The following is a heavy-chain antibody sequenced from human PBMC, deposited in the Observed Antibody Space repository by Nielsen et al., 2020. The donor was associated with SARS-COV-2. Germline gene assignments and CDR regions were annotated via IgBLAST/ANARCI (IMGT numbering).Heavy chain of an antibody. Sequence: GESLKISCAASGFTFSSYAMHWVRQAPGKGLEWVAVISYDGSNKYYADSVKGRFTNSRDNSKNTLYLQMNSLRAEDTAVYYCARDRVGATSIGYYYYYYGMDVWGQGTTVTVSS. D-gene: IGHD1-26*01. CDR1: GFTFSSYA. CDR3: ARDRVGATSIGYYYYYYGMDV. V-gene: IGHV3-30-3*01. J-gene: IGHJ6*02. CDR2: ISYDGSNK.